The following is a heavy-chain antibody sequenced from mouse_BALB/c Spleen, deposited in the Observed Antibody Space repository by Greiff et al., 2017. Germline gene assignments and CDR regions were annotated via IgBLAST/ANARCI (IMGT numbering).Heavy chain of an antibody. CDR3: ARYGSRSYFDY. V-gene: IGHV3-8*02. CDR2: ISYSGST. J-gene: IGHJ2*01. D-gene: IGHD1-1*01. CDR1: GDSITSGY. Sequence: EVKLQESGPSLVKPSQTLSLTCSVTGDSITSGYWNWIRQCPGNKLEYMGYISYSGSTYYNTSLKSRSSITRDTSKNQYYLQLNSVTTEDTATYYGARYGSRSYFDYWGQGTTLTVSS.